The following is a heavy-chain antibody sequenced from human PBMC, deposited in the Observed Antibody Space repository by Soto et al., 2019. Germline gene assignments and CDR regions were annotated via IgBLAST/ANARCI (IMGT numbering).Heavy chain of an antibody. CDR2: IIPIFGTA. CDR3: ARGNHRWLQLWYFDL. V-gene: IGHV1-69*13. D-gene: IGHD5-12*01. Sequence: SVKVSCKASGGTFSSYTISWVRQAPGQGLEWMGGIIPIFGTANYAQKFQGRVTITADESTSTAYTELSSLRSEDTAVYYCARGNHRWLQLWYFDLWGRGTLVTVSS. CDR1: GGTFSSYT. J-gene: IGHJ2*01.